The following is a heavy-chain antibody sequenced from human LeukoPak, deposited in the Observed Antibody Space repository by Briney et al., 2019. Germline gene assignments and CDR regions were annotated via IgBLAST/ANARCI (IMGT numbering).Heavy chain of an antibody. J-gene: IGHJ6*02. D-gene: IGHD2-2*01. Sequence: GSLRLSCAASGFTFSSYGMHWVRQAPGKGLEWVAVISYDGSNKYYADSVKGRFTISRDNSKNTLYLRMNSLRAEDTAVYYCAKATWYCSSTSCYGDYYYYGMDVWGQGTTVTVSS. CDR2: ISYDGSNK. CDR1: GFTFSSYG. V-gene: IGHV3-30*18. CDR3: AKATWYCSSTSCYGDYYYYGMDV.